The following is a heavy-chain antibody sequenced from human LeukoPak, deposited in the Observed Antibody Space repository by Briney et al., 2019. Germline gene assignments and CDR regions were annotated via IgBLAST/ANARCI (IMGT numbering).Heavy chain of an antibody. CDR1: GGTFSSYA. D-gene: IGHD3-10*01. Sequence: GASVKVSCKASGGTFSSYAISWVRQAPGQGLEWMGGIIPIFGTANYAQKFQGRVTITADESTSTTYVELSSLRSEDTAVYYCARGKVRGVISHYFDYWGQGTLVTVSS. V-gene: IGHV1-69*13. CDR3: ARGKVRGVISHYFDY. J-gene: IGHJ4*02. CDR2: IIPIFGTA.